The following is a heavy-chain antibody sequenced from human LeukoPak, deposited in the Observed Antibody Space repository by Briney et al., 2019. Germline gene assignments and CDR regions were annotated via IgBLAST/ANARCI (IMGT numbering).Heavy chain of an antibody. CDR1: GFTFTSSA. V-gene: IGHV1-58*02. J-gene: IGHJ4*02. Sequence: ASVKVSCKASGFTFTSSAMQWVRQARGQRLEWIGWIVVGSGNTNYAQKFQERVTITRDMSKSTAYMELRSLRSEDTAVYYCAAGLVEMATSYFDYWGQGTLVTVSS. D-gene: IGHD5-24*01. CDR2: IVVGSGNT. CDR3: AAGLVEMATSYFDY.